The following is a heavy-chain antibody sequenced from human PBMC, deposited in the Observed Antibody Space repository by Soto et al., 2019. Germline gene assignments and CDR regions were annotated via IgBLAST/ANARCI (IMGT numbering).Heavy chain of an antibody. J-gene: IGHJ4*02. Sequence: EVQLVESGGGLVQPGGSLRLSCAASGFIFGAYGLSWVRQAPGKGLEWVANMKPDGSETYYVDSVKGRFTISRDKARNSMYLQVNDLRAEDTAVYYCAKPTSYEYIWGGFASWGQGTLVTVSS. D-gene: IGHD3-16*01. CDR2: MKPDGSET. CDR3: AKPTSYEYIWGGFAS. CDR1: GFIFGAYG. V-gene: IGHV3-7*01.